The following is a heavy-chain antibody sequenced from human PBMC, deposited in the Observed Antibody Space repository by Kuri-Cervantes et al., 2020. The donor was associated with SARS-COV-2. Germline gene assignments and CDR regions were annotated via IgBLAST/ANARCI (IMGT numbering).Heavy chain of an antibody. V-gene: IGHV4-30-4*01. Sequence: LRLSCTVSGGSISSGDYYWSWIRQPPGKGLEWIGYIYYSGSTYNNPSLKSRVTISVDTSKNQFSLKLSSVTAADTAVYYCARDRGKRIFGVVIINAFDIWGQGTMVTVSS. CDR2: IYYSGST. J-gene: IGHJ3*02. D-gene: IGHD3-3*01. CDR3: ARDRGKRIFGVVIINAFDI. CDR1: GGSISSGDYY.